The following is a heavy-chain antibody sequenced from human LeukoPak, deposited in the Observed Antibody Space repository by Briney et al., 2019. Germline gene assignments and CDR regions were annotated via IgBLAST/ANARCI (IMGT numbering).Heavy chain of an antibody. V-gene: IGHV3-30*02. CDR2: MHYDGNTK. J-gene: IGHJ4*01. CDR3: ASEMGDSLDY. CDR1: GFTLSDHG. D-gene: IGHD5-24*01. Sequence: GGSLRLSCAASGFTLSDHGMHWARQAPGKGLEWVAFMHYDGNTKLYADSVKGRFTISRDNSKNTLYLQMNSLRGEDTAVYYCASEMGDSLDYWGXGXLVSVSS.